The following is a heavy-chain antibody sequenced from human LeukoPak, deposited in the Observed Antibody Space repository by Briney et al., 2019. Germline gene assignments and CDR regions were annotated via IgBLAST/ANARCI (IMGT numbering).Heavy chain of an antibody. V-gene: IGHV1-2*02. Sequence: ASVKVSCKASGYTFTGYYMHWVRQAPGQGLGWMGWINPNSGGTNYAQRVQERLTISRDMSTSTVYKELSSLRSEDTAVYYCAAERYTDGCCWFDPWGQGTLVTVSS. J-gene: IGHJ5*02. D-gene: IGHD1-1*01. CDR3: AAERYTDGCCWFDP. CDR2: INPNSGGT. CDR1: GYTFTGYY.